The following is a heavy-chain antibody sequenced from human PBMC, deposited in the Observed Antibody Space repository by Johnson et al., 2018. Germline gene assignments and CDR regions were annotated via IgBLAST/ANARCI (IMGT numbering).Heavy chain of an antibody. V-gene: IGHV3-20*04. Sequence: VQLVQSGGGVVRPGGSLRLSCAASGFAFDDYGMSWVRQAPGKGLEWVSGISWNSGSIGYADSVKGRFTISRDNAKNSLYLQMNSLRAEDTAVYYCAGAQVELVWGQGTMVTVSA. CDR2: ISWNSGSI. J-gene: IGHJ3*01. CDR1: GFAFDDYG. CDR3: AGAQVELV. D-gene: IGHD1-7*01.